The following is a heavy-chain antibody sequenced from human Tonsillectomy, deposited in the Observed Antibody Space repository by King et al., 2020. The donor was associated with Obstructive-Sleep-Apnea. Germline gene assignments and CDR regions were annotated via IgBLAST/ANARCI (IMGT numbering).Heavy chain of an antibody. J-gene: IGHJ4*02. D-gene: IGHD6-19*01. V-gene: IGHV5-10-1*03. CDR3: ARHLTGGSSCWYSVPFDC. CDR2: INPSDSYT. CDR1: GYSFSTYW. Sequence: EVQLVESGAEVKKPGESLRISCQGSGYSFSTYWISWVRQMPGKGLEWMGMINPSDSYTNYSPSFQGHVTISSDKSITAAYLQWSSLKASDTAIYYCARHLTGGSSCWYSVPFDCWGQGTLVTVSS.